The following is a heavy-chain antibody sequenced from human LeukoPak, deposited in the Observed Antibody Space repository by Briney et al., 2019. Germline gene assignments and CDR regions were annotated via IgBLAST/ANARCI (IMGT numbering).Heavy chain of an antibody. CDR3: AKSVITAPLYFDY. V-gene: IGHV3-23*01. CDR2: ISGSGVST. Sequence: PGGSLRLSCAASGFRFSSYAMSWVRQAPGKGLEWVSAISGSGVSTYYADSVKGRFTVSRDNSKNTLYLQMNSLRAEDTAVYYCAKSVITAPLYFDYWGQGTLVTVSS. CDR1: GFRFSSYA. J-gene: IGHJ4*02. D-gene: IGHD2/OR15-2a*01.